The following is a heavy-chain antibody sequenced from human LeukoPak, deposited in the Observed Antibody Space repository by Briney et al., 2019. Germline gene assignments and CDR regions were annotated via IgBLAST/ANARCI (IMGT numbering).Heavy chain of an antibody. CDR3: ASDSGSYYNDAFDI. CDR2: IYSGGST. J-gene: IGHJ3*02. V-gene: IGHV3-53*04. D-gene: IGHD3-10*01. CDR1: GFTFSSYE. Sequence: PGGSLRLSCAASGFTFSSYEMNWVRQAPGKGLEWVSVIYSGGSTYYADSVKGRFTISRHNSKNTLYLQMNSLRAEDTAVYYCASDSGSYYNDAFDIWGQGTMVTVSS.